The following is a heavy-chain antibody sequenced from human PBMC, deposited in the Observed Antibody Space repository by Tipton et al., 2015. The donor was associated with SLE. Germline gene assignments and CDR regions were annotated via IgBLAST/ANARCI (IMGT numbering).Heavy chain of an antibody. CDR1: GGSFSGYY. J-gene: IGHJ6*03. CDR3: ARSGPSWGYYYYMDV. Sequence: LRLSCAVYGGSFSGYYWSWIRQPPGKGLEWIGEINHSGSTNYNPSLKSRVTISVDTSKNQFSLKLSSVTAADTAVYYCARSGPSWGYYYYMDVWGKETTVTVSS. D-gene: IGHD3-16*01. V-gene: IGHV4-34*01. CDR2: INHSGST.